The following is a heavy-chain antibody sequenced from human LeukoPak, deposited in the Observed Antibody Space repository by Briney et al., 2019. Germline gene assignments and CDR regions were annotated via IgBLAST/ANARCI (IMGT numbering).Heavy chain of an antibody. Sequence: QSGGFLRLSCAASGFTFSSYSMNWVRQAPGKGLEWVSCISSSSSYIYYADSVKGRFTISRDNAKNSLYLQMNSLRAEDTAVYYCARAHNWKYGSFDFWGQGTLVTVSS. D-gene: IGHD1-7*01. CDR2: ISSSSSYI. CDR3: ARAHNWKYGSFDF. V-gene: IGHV3-21*01. J-gene: IGHJ4*02. CDR1: GFTFSSYS.